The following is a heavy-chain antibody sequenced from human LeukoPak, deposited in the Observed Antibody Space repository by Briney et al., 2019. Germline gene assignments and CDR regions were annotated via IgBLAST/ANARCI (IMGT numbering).Heavy chain of an antibody. V-gene: IGHV7-4-1*02. CDR1: GYTFTSYA. Sequence: ASVKVSCTASGYTFTSYAMNWVRQAPGQGLEWMGWINTNTGNPTYAQGFTGRFVFSLDTSVSTAYLQISSLKAEDTAVYYCARTPTRVWGSYRYWSLDYWGQGTLVTVSS. CDR2: INTNTGNP. J-gene: IGHJ4*02. CDR3: ARTPTRVWGSYRYWSLDY. D-gene: IGHD3-16*02.